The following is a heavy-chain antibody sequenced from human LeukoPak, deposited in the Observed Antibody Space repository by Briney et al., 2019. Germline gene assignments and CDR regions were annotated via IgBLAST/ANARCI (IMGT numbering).Heavy chain of an antibody. Sequence: GGSLRLSCVASGLTFSNSAMTWVRQGPGKGLEWVSSISGETDNTYYSDSVKGRFTVSRDNSKNTVFLQMNDLTIEDTAIYYCAKRYSDGGFDPWGQGTLVTVSS. CDR3: AKRYSDGGFDP. CDR1: GLTFSNSA. J-gene: IGHJ5*02. D-gene: IGHD3-10*01. V-gene: IGHV3-23*01. CDR2: ISGETDNT.